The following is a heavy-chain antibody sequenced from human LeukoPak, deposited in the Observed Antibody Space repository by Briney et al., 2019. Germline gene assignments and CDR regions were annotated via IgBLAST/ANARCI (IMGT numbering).Heavy chain of an antibody. CDR2: LPPDELGI. Sequence: GGSLRLSCAASGFTFTNYWMHWVRQAPGMGLVWVSRLPPDELGIIYADSVKGRFTVSRDNAKNTVYLQMNNLRVGDTAMYYCVGTIASRGSEYWGQGALVTVSS. CDR1: GFTFTNYW. V-gene: IGHV3-74*01. D-gene: IGHD6-6*01. CDR3: VGTIASRGSEY. J-gene: IGHJ4*02.